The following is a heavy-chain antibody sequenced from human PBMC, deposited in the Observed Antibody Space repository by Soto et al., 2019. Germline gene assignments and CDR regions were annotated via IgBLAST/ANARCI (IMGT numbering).Heavy chain of an antibody. D-gene: IGHD2-15*01. Sequence: QVQLVESGGGVVQPGRSLRLSCAASGFTFSSYGMHWVRQAPGKGLEWVAVIWYDGSNKYYADSVKGRFTISRDNSKNTLYLQMKSLRAEDTAVYYCARDGISAATPDYYYGMDVWGQGTTVTVSS. CDR3: ARDGISAATPDYYYGMDV. CDR1: GFTFSSYG. V-gene: IGHV3-33*01. J-gene: IGHJ6*02. CDR2: IWYDGSNK.